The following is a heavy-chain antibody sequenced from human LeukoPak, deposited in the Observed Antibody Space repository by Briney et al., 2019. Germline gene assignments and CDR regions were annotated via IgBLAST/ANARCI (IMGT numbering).Heavy chain of an antibody. Sequence: GGSLRLSCAASGFTVSSNYMSWVRQAPGKVLEWVSVIYSGGNAYYAGSVKGRFTISRDNSKNTLYLQMNSLRAEDTAVYYCARDLGYSGYSYGTGSQDYWGQGTLVTVSS. J-gene: IGHJ4*02. CDR1: GFTVSSNY. V-gene: IGHV3-66*01. D-gene: IGHD5-18*01. CDR2: IYSGGNA. CDR3: ARDLGYSGYSYGTGSQDY.